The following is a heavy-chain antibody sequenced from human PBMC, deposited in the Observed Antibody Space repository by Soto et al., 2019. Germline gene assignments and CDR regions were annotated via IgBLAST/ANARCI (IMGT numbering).Heavy chain of an antibody. V-gene: IGHV1-18*04. CDR2: SSGYNGDT. CDR1: GYTFTRHG. CDR3: ASWAGQVRGFGGPFDY. Sequence: ASVKVSCKASGYTFTRHGISWVRQAPGQRLDWMGWSSGYNGDTNYAQKYQGRFSVTADTSTSTAYMELRSLRSDDTALYYCASWAGQVRGFGGPFDYWGQGTLVTVSS. J-gene: IGHJ4*02. D-gene: IGHD2-15*01.